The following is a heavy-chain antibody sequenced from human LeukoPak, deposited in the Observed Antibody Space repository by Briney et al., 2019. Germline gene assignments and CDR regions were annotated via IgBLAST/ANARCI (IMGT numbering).Heavy chain of an antibody. Sequence: SETLSLTCTVSGGSISSYYWSWIRQPPGQGLEWIGYIYYSGTTNYNPSLNSRVTISVDTSTNQFSLKLSPVTAADTAVYYCAREAPGSNYFDYWGQGTLVTVSS. CDR1: GGSISSYY. CDR2: IYYSGTT. D-gene: IGHD2-15*01. J-gene: IGHJ4*02. CDR3: AREAPGSNYFDY. V-gene: IGHV4-59*01.